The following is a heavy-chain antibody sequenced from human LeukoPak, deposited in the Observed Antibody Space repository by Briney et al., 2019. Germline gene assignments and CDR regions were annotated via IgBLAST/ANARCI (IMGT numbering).Heavy chain of an antibody. D-gene: IGHD2-21*01. Sequence: GGSLRLSCAASGFTFSSMNWVRQAPGKGLEWVSSISSSSSYIYYADSVKGRFTISKDNAKNSLYLQMNSLRAEDTAVYYCAKDLSFPRYYFDYWGQGTLVTVSS. CDR2: ISSSSSYI. CDR3: AKDLSFPRYYFDY. CDR1: GFTFSS. V-gene: IGHV3-21*01. J-gene: IGHJ4*02.